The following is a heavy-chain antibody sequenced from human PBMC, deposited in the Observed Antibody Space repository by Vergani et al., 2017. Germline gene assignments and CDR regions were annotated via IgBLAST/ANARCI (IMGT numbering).Heavy chain of an antibody. CDR3: ARHLTIFGVVDY. V-gene: IGHV5-51*01. Sequence: EVQLVQSGAEAKEPGESLKISCKASGYSFTNNWIGWVRQMPGKGLGWMGIIYPSDSDTRYSPSFQGQVTISVDKSISTAYLQWSSLKASDTAIYYCARHLTIFGVVDYWGQGTLVTVSS. J-gene: IGHJ4*02. D-gene: IGHD3-3*01. CDR2: IYPSDSDT. CDR1: GYSFTNNW.